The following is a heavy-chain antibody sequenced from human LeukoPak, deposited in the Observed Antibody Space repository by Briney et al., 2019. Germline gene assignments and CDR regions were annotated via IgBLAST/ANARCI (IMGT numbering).Heavy chain of an antibody. J-gene: IGHJ6*02. D-gene: IGHD6-13*01. CDR3: AKSFIAAIYGMDV. CDR1: GFTFSSYA. Sequence: GGSLRLSCAASGFTFSSYAMSWVRQAPGKGLERVSAISGSGGSTYYADSVKGRFTISRDNSKNTLYLQMNSLRAEDTAVYYCAKSFIAAIYGMDVWGQGTTVTVSS. CDR2: ISGSGGST. V-gene: IGHV3-23*01.